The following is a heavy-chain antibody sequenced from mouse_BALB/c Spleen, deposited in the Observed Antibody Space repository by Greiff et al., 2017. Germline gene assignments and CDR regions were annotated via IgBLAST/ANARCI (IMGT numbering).Heavy chain of an antibody. CDR3: ARDGKGYFDV. CDR1: GYAFTNYL. J-gene: IGHJ1*01. D-gene: IGHD2-1*01. V-gene: IGHV1-54*01. CDR2: INPGSGGT. Sequence: VQLQQSGAELVRPGTSVKVSCKASGYAFTNYLIEWVKQRPGQGLEWIGVINPGSGGTNYNEKFKGKATLTADKSSSTAYMQLSSLTSDDSAVYFCARDGKGYFDVWGAGTTVTVSS.